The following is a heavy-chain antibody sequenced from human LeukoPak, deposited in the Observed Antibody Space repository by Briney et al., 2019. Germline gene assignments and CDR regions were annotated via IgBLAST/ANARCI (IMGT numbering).Heavy chain of an antibody. V-gene: IGHV4-39*01. CDR2: IYYSGST. CDR3: ASPIYYYGSGSYYHFDY. J-gene: IGHJ4*02. Sequence: SETLSLTCTVSGGSISSSSYYWVWMRQPPGKGLEWIGCIYYSGSTYYNPSLKSRVTISVDTSKNQFSLKLISVTAADTALYYCASPIYYYGSGSYYHFDYWGQGTLVTVPS. CDR1: GGSISSSSYY. D-gene: IGHD3-10*01.